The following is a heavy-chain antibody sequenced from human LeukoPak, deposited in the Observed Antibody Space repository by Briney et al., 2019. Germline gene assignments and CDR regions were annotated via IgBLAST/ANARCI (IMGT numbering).Heavy chain of an antibody. J-gene: IGHJ5*02. CDR2: INWNGGST. Sequence: PGGSLRLSCAASGFTFDDYGMSWVRQAPGKGLEWVSGINWNGGSTGYADSVKGRFTISRDNAKNSLYLQMNSLRVEDTAFYYCARASKILSIAADNWFDPWGQGTLVTVSS. CDR3: ARASKILSIAADNWFDP. D-gene: IGHD6-13*01. CDR1: GFTFDDYG. V-gene: IGHV3-20*04.